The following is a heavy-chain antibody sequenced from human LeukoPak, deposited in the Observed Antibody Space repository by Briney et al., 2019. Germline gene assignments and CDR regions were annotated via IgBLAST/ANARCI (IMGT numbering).Heavy chain of an antibody. CDR1: GGSISSSSYY. D-gene: IGHD2-15*01. CDR2: IYYSGST. J-gene: IGHJ5*02. V-gene: IGHV4-39*01. Sequence: SETLSLTCTVSGGSISSSSYYWGWIRQPPGKGLEWIGSIYYSGSTYYNPSLKSRVTISVDTSKNQFSLKLSSVTAADTAVYYCARGVAATCWFDPWGQGTLVPVSS. CDR3: ARGVAATCWFDP.